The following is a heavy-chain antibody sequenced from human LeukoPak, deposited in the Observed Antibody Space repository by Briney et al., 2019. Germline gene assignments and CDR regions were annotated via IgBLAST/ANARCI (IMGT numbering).Heavy chain of an antibody. D-gene: IGHD3-3*01. J-gene: IGHJ6*02. CDR1: GFTFSSYA. CDR3: AKITQGAYYDFWSGYLGTQGGMDV. Sequence: GGSLRLSYAASGFTFSSYAMSWVRQAPGKGLEWVSAISGSGGSTYYADSVKGRFTISRDNSKNTLYLQMNSLRAEDTAVYYCAKITQGAYYDFWSGYLGTQGGMDVWGQGTTVTVSS. CDR2: ISGSGGST. V-gene: IGHV3-23*01.